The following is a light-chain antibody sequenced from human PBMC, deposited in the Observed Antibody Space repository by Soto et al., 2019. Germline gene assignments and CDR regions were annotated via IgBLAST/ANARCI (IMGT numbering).Light chain of an antibody. Sequence: EIVLTQSPATLSLSPGERATLSCRASQSVSSYLAWYQLKSGQAPRLLIYDASNRATGTPARFSGSGSGTDFTLTISSLEPEDFAVYYCQQRSNWPLFTFGHGTKVEIK. V-gene: IGKV3-11*01. J-gene: IGKJ3*01. CDR1: QSVSSY. CDR3: QQRSNWPLFT. CDR2: DAS.